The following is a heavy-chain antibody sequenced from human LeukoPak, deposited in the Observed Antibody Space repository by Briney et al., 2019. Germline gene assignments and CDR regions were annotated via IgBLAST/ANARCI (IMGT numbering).Heavy chain of an antibody. CDR1: GFTFDDYA. D-gene: IGHD3-16*01. CDR2: ISWNSGSI. V-gene: IGHV3-9*01. Sequence: GGSLRLSCAASGFTFDDYAMHWVRHAPGKGLEWVSGISWNSGSIGYADSVKGRFTISRDNAKNSLYLQMNSLRAEDTAMYYCARDGRGGYLDYWGQGTLVTVSS. J-gene: IGHJ4*02. CDR3: ARDGRGGYLDY.